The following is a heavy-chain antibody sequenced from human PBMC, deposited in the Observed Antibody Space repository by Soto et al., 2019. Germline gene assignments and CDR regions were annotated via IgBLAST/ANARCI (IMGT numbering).Heavy chain of an antibody. CDR1: GYSFTSYW. D-gene: IGHD5-18*01. CDR2: IYPGDSDT. Sequence: PXESLKISCKGSGYSFTSYWIGWVRQMPGKGLEWMGIIYPGDSDTRYSPSFQGQVTISADKSISTAYLQWSSLKASDTAMYYCARLAVDTAMPPDTQGAFDYWGQGTLVTVSS. J-gene: IGHJ4*02. V-gene: IGHV5-51*01. CDR3: ARLAVDTAMPPDTQGAFDY.